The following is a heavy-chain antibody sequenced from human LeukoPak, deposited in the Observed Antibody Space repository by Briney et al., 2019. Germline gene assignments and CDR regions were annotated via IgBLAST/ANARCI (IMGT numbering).Heavy chain of an antibody. V-gene: IGHV1-18*01. Sequence: ASVKVSCKASGYTFTSYGISWVRQAPGQGLEWMGWISVYNGKTNYAQKLRGRVTMTTDTSTSAAYMELRSLRPDDTAVYYCARALDAFDLWGQGTMVTVSS. J-gene: IGHJ3*01. CDR2: ISVYNGKT. CDR3: ARALDAFDL. CDR1: GYTFTSYG.